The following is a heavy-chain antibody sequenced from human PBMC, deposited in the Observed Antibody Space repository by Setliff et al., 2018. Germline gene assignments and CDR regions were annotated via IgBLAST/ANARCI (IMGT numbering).Heavy chain of an antibody. Sequence: SETLSLTCTVSGGAISNYYWSWIRQPPGKGLEWIGTIYYSGTTYYSPSLKSRVTISVDKSKSQFSLKLTSVTVADTAVYYCARGLHSGTYWGTRPLGLDYWGQGSLVTVSS. CDR1: GGAISNYY. V-gene: IGHV4-59*04. CDR2: IYYSGTT. CDR3: ARGLHSGTYWGTRPLGLDY. J-gene: IGHJ4*02. D-gene: IGHD1-26*01.